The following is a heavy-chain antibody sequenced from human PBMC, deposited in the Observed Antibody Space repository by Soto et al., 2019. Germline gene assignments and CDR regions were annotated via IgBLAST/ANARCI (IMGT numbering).Heavy chain of an antibody. J-gene: IGHJ5*02. V-gene: IGHV4-31*03. CDR3: ARAVGTYYYGSGSYYAMRLWFDP. CDR2: IYYSGST. D-gene: IGHD3-10*01. Sequence: QVQLQESGPGLVKPSQTLSLTCTVSGGSISSGGYYWSWIRQHPGKGLEWIGYIYYSGSTYYNPSLKSRVTISVDTSKNQFSLKLSSVTAADTAVYYCARAVGTYYYGSGSYYAMRLWFDPWGQGTLVTVSS. CDR1: GGSISSGGYY.